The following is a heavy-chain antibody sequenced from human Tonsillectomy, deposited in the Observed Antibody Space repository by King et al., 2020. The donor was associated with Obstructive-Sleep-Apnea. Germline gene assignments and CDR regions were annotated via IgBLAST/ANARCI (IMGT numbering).Heavy chain of an antibody. CDR1: GYTFTSYD. Sequence: QLVQSGAEVMKPGASVKVSCKASGYTFTSYDINWVRQATGQGLEWMGWMNPNSGNTGYAQKFQGRVTMTRNTSISTAYMELSSLRSEDTAVYYCARARAAAGLYYYYGMDVWGQGTTVTVSS. D-gene: IGHD6-13*01. CDR3: ARARAAAGLYYYYGMDV. CDR2: MNPNSGNT. V-gene: IGHV1-8*01. J-gene: IGHJ6*02.